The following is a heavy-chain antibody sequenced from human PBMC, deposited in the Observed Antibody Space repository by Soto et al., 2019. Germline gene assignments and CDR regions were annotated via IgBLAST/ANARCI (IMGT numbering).Heavy chain of an antibody. D-gene: IGHD2-15*01. CDR1: GGSFSGYY. V-gene: IGHV4-34*01. Sequence: SETLSLTCAVYGGSFSGYYWSWIRQPPGKGLEWIGEINHSGSTNYNPSLKSRVTISVDTSKNQFSLKLSSVTAADTAVYYCARGRLGCSGGSCSKYYYYGMDVWGQGTTVTVSS. CDR3: ARGRLGCSGGSCSKYYYYGMDV. J-gene: IGHJ6*02. CDR2: INHSGST.